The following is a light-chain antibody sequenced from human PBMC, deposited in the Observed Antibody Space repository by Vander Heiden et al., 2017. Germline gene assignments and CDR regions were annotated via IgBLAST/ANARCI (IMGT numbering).Light chain of an antibody. CDR3: QSADSSCARGV. J-gene: IGLJ3*02. CDR1: ALPKQY. CDR2: KDT. Sequence: SYALTQPPTVSVSPGPTARITCSGDALPKQYAYWYRQKPGQAPVLVIYKDTERPSGIPERFSGSSSGTTVTLTISGVQSEDEADYYCQSADSSCARGVFGGGTKLTVL. V-gene: IGLV3-25*03.